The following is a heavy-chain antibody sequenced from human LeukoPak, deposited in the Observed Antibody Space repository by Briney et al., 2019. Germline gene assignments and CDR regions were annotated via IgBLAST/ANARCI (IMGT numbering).Heavy chain of an antibody. V-gene: IGHV3-23*01. J-gene: IGHJ3*02. Sequence: GGSLRHSCAASGFSFSTNPMSWVRQAPGKGLEWVSAISPDRTYYADSVKGRLTISRDNYKNTVDLHINSPRAEDTAIYYCVKEHVDRAFTRSFEIWGQGTVVTVSS. CDR2: ISPDRT. CDR1: GFSFSTNP. D-gene: IGHD3-10*01. CDR3: VKEHVDRAFTRSFEI.